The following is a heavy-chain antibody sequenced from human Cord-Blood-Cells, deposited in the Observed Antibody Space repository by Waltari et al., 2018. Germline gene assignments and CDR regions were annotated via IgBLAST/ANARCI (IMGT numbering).Heavy chain of an antibody. V-gene: IGHV4-39*01. Sequence: QLQLQESGPGLVKPSETLSLTCTVSGGSISSSSYYWGWIRQPPGKGLEWIGSIYYSGSTYYNLSLKSRVTISVDTSKNQFSLKLSSVTAADTAVYYCARPHSSSDAFDIWGQGTMVTVSS. CDR2: IYYSGST. J-gene: IGHJ3*02. D-gene: IGHD6-6*01. CDR3: ARPHSSSDAFDI. CDR1: GGSISSSSYY.